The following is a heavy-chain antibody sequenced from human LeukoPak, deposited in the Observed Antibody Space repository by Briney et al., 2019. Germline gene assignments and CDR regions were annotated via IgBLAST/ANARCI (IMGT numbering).Heavy chain of an antibody. CDR1: GFTFSSYG. V-gene: IGHV3-33*06. J-gene: IGHJ4*02. Sequence: GESLRLSCAASGFTFSSYGMHWVRQAPGKGLEWVAVIWYDGSNKYYADSVKGRFTISRDNSKNTLYLQMNSLRAEDTAVYYCAKGYDFWSGYWFDYWGQGTLVTVSS. CDR2: IWYDGSNK. CDR3: AKGYDFWSGYWFDY. D-gene: IGHD3-3*01.